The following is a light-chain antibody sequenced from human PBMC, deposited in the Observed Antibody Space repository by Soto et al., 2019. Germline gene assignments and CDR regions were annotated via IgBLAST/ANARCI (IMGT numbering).Light chain of an antibody. J-gene: IGLJ2*01. CDR3: NSYTNSSTLL. CDR2: DVS. CDR1: SSDVGGYNY. Sequence: QSVLTQPASVSGSPGQSITISCTGTSSDVGGYNYVSWYQQHPGKAPKLMIYDVSNRPSGVSNRFSGSKSGNTASLTISGLQAEDEADYYCNSYTNSSTLLFGGGTKLTVL. V-gene: IGLV2-14*01.